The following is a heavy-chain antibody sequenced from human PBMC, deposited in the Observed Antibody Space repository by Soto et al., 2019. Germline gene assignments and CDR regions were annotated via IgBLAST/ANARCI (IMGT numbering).Heavy chain of an antibody. CDR2: IYSGGST. D-gene: IGHD3-3*01. Sequence: EVQLVESGGGLVQPGGSLRLSCAASGFTVSSNYMSWVRQAPGKGLEWVSVIYSGGSTYYADSVKGRFTISRDNSKNTLYLQMNSLRAEDTAVYYCAREEVVYDFWSAGSKNAFDIWGQGTMVTVSS. CDR3: AREEVVYDFWSAGSKNAFDI. J-gene: IGHJ3*02. CDR1: GFTVSSNY. V-gene: IGHV3-66*01.